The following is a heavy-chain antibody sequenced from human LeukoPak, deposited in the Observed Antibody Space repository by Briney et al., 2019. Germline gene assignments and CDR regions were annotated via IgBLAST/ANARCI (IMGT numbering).Heavy chain of an antibody. D-gene: IGHD6-6*01. J-gene: IGHJ4*02. CDR3: ARANYSSSPLDY. V-gene: IGHV1-2*02. Sequence: ASVKVSCKASGYTFTSYGISWVRQAPGQGLEWMGWINPNSGGTNYAQKFQGRVTMTRDTSISTAYMELSRLRSDDTAVYYCARANYSSSPLDYWGQGTLVTVSS. CDR2: INPNSGGT. CDR1: GYTFTSYG.